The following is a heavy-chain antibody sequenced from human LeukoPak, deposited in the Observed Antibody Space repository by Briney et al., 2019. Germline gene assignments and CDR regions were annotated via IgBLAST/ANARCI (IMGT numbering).Heavy chain of an antibody. CDR1: GFTFSTYA. CDR2: ISGSGGST. CDR3: AKEGPMVRDFDY. D-gene: IGHD3-10*01. Sequence: GGSLRLSCAASGFTFSTYAMSWVRQASGKGLVWVSAISGSGGSTYYADSVEGRFTISRDNSKNTLYLQMNSLRAEDTAVYYCAKEGPMVRDFDYWGQGTLVTVSS. J-gene: IGHJ4*02. V-gene: IGHV3-23*01.